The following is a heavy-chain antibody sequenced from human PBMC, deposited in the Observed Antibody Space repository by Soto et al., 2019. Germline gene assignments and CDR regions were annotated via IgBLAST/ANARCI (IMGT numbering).Heavy chain of an antibody. D-gene: IGHD3-3*01. Sequence: EGQLVESGGGFVQPGRSLRLSCAGSGFIFDDFALHWVRQAPGKGLEWVSGISWNSDSIGYADAVKGRFTISRDNAKNSLYLQINSLRVEDTALYYCTKVGWLYDFWSGPLHFDLWGQGTLVTVSS. CDR2: ISWNSDSI. CDR1: GFIFDDFA. V-gene: IGHV3-9*01. J-gene: IGHJ4*02. CDR3: TKVGWLYDFWSGPLHFDL.